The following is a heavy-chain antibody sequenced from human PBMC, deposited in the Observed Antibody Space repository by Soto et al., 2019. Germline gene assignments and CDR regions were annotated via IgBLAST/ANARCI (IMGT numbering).Heavy chain of an antibody. J-gene: IGHJ6*02. D-gene: IGHD5-12*01. Sequence: QVQLQQWGAGLLKPSETLSLTCAVYGGSFSGYYWSWIRQPPGKGLEWVGEINHSGSTNYNPSLKSRVTISVDTVKNQFSQKLSSVTAADTAVYYCARGLEGLRFMYYYGMDVWGQGTTVTVSS. CDR1: GGSFSGYY. V-gene: IGHV4-34*01. CDR3: ARGLEGLRFMYYYGMDV. CDR2: INHSGST.